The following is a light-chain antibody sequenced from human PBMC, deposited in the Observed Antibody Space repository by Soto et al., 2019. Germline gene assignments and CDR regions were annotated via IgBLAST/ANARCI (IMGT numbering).Light chain of an antibody. V-gene: IGLV2-8*01. CDR3: SSYAGSNWYV. J-gene: IGLJ1*01. Sequence: QSVLTQLPSASGSPGQSVTISCTGTNSDVGGYNYVSWYQQYPGKAPKLIIYEVNERPSGVPDRFSGSKSGNTASLTVSGLQTADEADYYCSSYAGSNWYVFGTGTKVTVL. CDR1: NSDVGGYNY. CDR2: EVN.